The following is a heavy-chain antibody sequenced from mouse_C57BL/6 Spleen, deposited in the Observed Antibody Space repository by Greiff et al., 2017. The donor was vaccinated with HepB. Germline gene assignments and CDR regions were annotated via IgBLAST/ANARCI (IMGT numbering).Heavy chain of an antibody. CDR2: ISDGGSYT. J-gene: IGHJ4*01. V-gene: IGHV5-4*01. CDR1: GFTFSSYA. D-gene: IGHD1-1*01. Sequence: EVKLVESGGGLVKPGGSLKLSCAASGFTFSSYAMSWVRQTPEKRLEWVATISDGGSYTYYPDNVKGRFTISRDNAKNNLYLQMSHLKSEDTAMYYCARDFGSSHYAMDYWGQGTSVTVSS. CDR3: ARDFGSSHYAMDY.